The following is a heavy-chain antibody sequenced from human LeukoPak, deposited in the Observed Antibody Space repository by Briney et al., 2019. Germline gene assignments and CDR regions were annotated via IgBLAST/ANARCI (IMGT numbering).Heavy chain of an antibody. D-gene: IGHD3-22*01. CDR3: ARVDSSGFQFVH. CDR2: IYSGGST. V-gene: IGHV3-53*01. Sequence: AGSLRLSCAASGFIVNDNYMSWVRQAPGKGLEWVSMIYSGGSTFSADSVKGRFTISRDNSKNTLYPQMNTLRAEDTAVYYCARVDSSGFQFVHWGQGSLVTVSS. CDR1: GFIVNDNY. J-gene: IGHJ4*02.